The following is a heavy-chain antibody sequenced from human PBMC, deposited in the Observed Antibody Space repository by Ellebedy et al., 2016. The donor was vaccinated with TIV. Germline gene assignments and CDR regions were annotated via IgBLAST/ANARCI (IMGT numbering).Heavy chain of an antibody. CDR1: GFTFSSYD. D-gene: IGHD5-18*01. V-gene: IGHV3-13*01. CDR2: IGTAGDT. Sequence: GESLKISCAASGFTFSSYDMHWVRQATGKGLEWVSAIGTAGDTYYPGSVKGRFTISRENAKNSLYLQMNSLRAGDTAVYYCARGGVDTAMVDYYYYGMDVWGQGTTVTVSS. CDR3: ARGGVDTAMVDYYYYGMDV. J-gene: IGHJ6*02.